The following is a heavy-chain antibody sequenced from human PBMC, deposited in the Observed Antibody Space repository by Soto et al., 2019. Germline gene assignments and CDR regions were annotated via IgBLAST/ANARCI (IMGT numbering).Heavy chain of an antibody. CDR2: ISAYNGNT. V-gene: IGHV1-18*01. CDR1: GYTFTSYG. D-gene: IGHD3-9*01. CDR3: AREGWDVILTGYKDPRAFDI. Sequence: ASVKVSCKASGYTFTSYGISWVRQAPGQGLEWMGWISAYNGNTNYAQKLQGRVTMTTDTSTSTAYMELRSLRSDDTAVYYCAREGWDVILTGYKDPRAFDIWGQGTMVTVSS. J-gene: IGHJ3*02.